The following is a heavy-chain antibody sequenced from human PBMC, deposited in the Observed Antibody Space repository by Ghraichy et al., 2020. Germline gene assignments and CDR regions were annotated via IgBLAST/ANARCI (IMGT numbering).Heavy chain of an antibody. CDR1: GFTFSSYA. V-gene: IGHV3-23*01. J-gene: IGHJ6*02. CDR2: ISGSGGST. D-gene: IGHD5-18*01. CDR3: AKILVDTAMVAPQWGYYYYGMDV. Sequence: ESLNTSCAASGFTFSSYAMSWVRQAPGKGLEWVSAISGSGGSTYYADSVKGRFTISRDNSKNTLYLQMNSLRAEDTAVYYCAKILVDTAMVAPQWGYYYYGMDVWGQGTTVTVSS.